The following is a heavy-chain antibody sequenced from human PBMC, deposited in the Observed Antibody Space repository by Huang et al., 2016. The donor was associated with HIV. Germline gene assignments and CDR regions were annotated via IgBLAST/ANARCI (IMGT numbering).Heavy chain of an antibody. CDR2: ISPRFGTR. Sequence: QVQLVQSGAEVRKLGSSVKVSCRASGGSFNNFGINWVRQATGQGLEWMGGISPRFGTRNDAQRFKDRVTITADGTTGVVHLEVTSLRSDDTAVYFCAKRGGAWGSPYAFDLWGPGTMVTVSS. J-gene: IGHJ3*01. CDR3: AKRGGAWGSPYAFDL. V-gene: IGHV1-69*13. CDR1: GGSFNNFG. D-gene: IGHD3-16*01.